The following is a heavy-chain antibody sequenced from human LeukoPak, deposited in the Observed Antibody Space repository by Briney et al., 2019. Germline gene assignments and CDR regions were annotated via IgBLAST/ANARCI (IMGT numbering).Heavy chain of an antibody. CDR2: INHSGST. J-gene: IGHJ6*02. CDR1: GGSFSGYY. CDR3: ARWYSSSWCSSVGYRPYYYHGMDV. V-gene: IGHV4-34*01. Sequence: SETLSLTCAVYGGSFSGYYWSWIRQPPGKGLEWIGEINHSGSTNYNPSLKSRVTISVDTSKNQFSLKLSSVTAADTAVYYCARWYSSSWCSSVGYRPYYYHGMDVWGQGTTVTVSS. D-gene: IGHD6-13*01.